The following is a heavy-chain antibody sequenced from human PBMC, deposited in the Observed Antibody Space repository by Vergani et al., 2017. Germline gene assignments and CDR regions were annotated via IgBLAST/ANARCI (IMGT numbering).Heavy chain of an antibody. Sequence: QLQLQESGPGLVKPSETLSLTCTVSGGSISSSSYYWGWIRQPPGKGLEWIGSIYYSGSTYYNPSLKSRVTISVDTSKNQFSLKLSSVTAADTAVYYCAKGYYYDSSGDFPSTFDYWGQGTLVTVSS. J-gene: IGHJ4*02. CDR3: AKGYYYDSSGDFPSTFDY. CDR1: GGSISSSSYY. V-gene: IGHV4-39*07. D-gene: IGHD3-22*01. CDR2: IYYSGST.